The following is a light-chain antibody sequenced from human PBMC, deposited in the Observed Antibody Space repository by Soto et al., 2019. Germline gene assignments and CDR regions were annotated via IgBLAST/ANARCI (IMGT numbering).Light chain of an antibody. CDR3: SSYTSSSHVV. CDR2: EVS. CDR1: SSDVGAYNF. V-gene: IGLV2-14*01. J-gene: IGLJ2*01. Sequence: QSALTQPASVSGSPGQSITISCTGTSSDVGAYNFVSWHQQHPGKAPKLMIYEVSNRPSGVSNRFSGSKSGNTASLTISGLQAEDEADYYCSSYTSSSHVVFGGGTQLTVL.